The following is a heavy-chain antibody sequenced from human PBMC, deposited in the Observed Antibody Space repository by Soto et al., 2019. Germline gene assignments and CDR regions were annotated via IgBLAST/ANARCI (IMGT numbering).Heavy chain of an antibody. D-gene: IGHD6-6*01. V-gene: IGHV1-3*01. CDR3: ARDSSSSSSFDY. Sequence: ASVKVSCKASGYTFTCYAMHWVRQAPGQRLEGMGWINAGNGNTKYSQKFQGRVTITWDTSARTAYMDLSSLISEDTADYYCARDSSSSSSFDYWGQGARVTVSS. J-gene: IGHJ4*02. CDR1: GYTFTCYA. CDR2: INAGNGNT.